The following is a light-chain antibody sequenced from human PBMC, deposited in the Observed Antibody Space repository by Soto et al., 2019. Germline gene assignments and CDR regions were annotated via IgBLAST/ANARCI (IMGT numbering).Light chain of an antibody. V-gene: IGKV3-15*01. CDR3: QQYNNWPLT. Sequence: EIVMTQSPATLSVSPGERATLSCRASQSVGSNLAWYQQKPGQAPRLLIYGASTRATGIPARFSGSGSGTEFTLTISSPQSEDFAVYYCQQYNNWPLTFGGGTKVEIK. CDR1: QSVGSN. CDR2: GAS. J-gene: IGKJ4*01.